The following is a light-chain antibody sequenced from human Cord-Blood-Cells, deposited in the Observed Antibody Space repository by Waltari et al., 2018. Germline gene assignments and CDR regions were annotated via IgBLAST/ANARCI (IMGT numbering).Light chain of an antibody. V-gene: IGKV3-20*01. CDR1: QSVSSSY. CDR3: QQYGSSPRYT. Sequence: EIVLQQSPGTLSLSAGERATLSCRASQSVSSSYLAWYQQKHGQAPRLLIYGAASRATAIPDRFSGSGSGTDFTLTISRLQPDDFAVYYCQQYGSSPRYTFGQGTKLGIK. J-gene: IGKJ2*01. CDR2: GAA.